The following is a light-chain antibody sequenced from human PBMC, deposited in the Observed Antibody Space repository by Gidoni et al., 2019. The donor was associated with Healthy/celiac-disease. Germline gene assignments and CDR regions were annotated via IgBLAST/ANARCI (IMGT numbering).Light chain of an antibody. CDR1: SSDVGGYNY. J-gene: IGLJ2*01. CDR3: SSYTSSSTLDVV. CDR2: DVS. V-gene: IGLV2-14*01. Sequence: QSALTQPASVSGSPGPSITISCTGTSSDVGGYNYVSWYQQHPGKAPKLMLYDVSNRPSGVSNLYSGSKSGNTASLTISGLQAEDEADYYCSSYTSSSTLDVVFGGGTKLTVL.